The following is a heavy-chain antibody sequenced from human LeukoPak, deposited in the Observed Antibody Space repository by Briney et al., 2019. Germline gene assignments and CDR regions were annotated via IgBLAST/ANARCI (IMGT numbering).Heavy chain of an antibody. V-gene: IGHV4-34*01. CDR3: ARDGYCSGGSCYTVNWYFDL. Sequence: PSETLSLTCAVYGGSFSGYYWSWIRQPPGKGLEWIGEINHSGSTNYNPPLKSRVTISVDTSKNQFSLKLSSVTAADTAVYYCARDGYCSGGSCYTVNWYFDLWGRGTLVTVSS. CDR2: INHSGST. D-gene: IGHD2-15*01. CDR1: GGSFSGYY. J-gene: IGHJ2*01.